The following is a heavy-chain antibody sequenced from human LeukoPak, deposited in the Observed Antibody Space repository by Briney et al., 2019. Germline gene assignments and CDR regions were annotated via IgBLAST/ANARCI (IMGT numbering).Heavy chain of an antibody. CDR2: ISRSGSTI. V-gene: IGHV3-48*03. CDR1: GFSFSSYE. Sequence: GGSLRLSCAASGFSFSSYEMNWVRQAPGKGLEWVSYISRSGSTIYYADSVKGRFAISRDNAKNSLYLQMNSLRAEDTAVYYCARGRHYYESSGYYLFMGVWGKGTTVTISS. CDR3: ARGRHYYESSGYYLFMGV. J-gene: IGHJ6*03. D-gene: IGHD3-22*01.